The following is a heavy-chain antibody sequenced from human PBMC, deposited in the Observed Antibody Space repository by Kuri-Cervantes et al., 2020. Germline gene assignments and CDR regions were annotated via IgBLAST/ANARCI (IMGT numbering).Heavy chain of an antibody. Sequence: SVKVSCKASGYTFTYRYLHWVRQAPGQALEWMGWITPFNGNTNYAQKFQDRVTMTGDTSISTAYMDLGSLRSEDTAVYYCARGRSPDFWGQGTLVTVSS. V-gene: IGHV1-45*02. CDR2: ITPFNGNT. D-gene: IGHD1-14*01. CDR3: ARGRSPDF. CDR1: GYTFTYRY. J-gene: IGHJ4*02.